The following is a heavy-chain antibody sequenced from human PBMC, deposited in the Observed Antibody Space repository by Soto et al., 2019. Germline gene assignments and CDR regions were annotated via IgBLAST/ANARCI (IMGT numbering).Heavy chain of an antibody. CDR3: ARDRKGLGITMVRGGPRYYYYMDV. V-gene: IGHV4-31*02. CDR2: FYYRGST. Sequence: ASETLSLPWTVSGGSPSRGGYFWGWVRQPPRKGLEWVGDFYYRGSTYYNPSLKSRVTISVDTSKNQFSLKLSSVTAADTAVYYCARDRKGLGITMVRGGPRYYYYMDVWGKGTTVTVSS. D-gene: IGHD3-10*01. J-gene: IGHJ6*03. CDR1: GGSPSRGGYF.